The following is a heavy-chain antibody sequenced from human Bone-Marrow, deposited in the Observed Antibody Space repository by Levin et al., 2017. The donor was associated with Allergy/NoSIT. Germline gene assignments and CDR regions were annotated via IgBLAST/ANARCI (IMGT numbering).Heavy chain of an antibody. CDR3: ARGAYCGGDCYSPDY. CDR1: GYTFTSFA. J-gene: IGHJ4*02. Sequence: ASVKVSCEASGYTFTSFAISWVRQAPGQGLEWMGWISAYDDDTNYAQNFQDRVTMTTDTSTNTAYMELRSLRSDDTAVYYCARGAYCGGDCYSPDYWGQGTLFTVSS. V-gene: IGHV1-18*01. CDR2: ISAYDDDT. D-gene: IGHD2-21*02.